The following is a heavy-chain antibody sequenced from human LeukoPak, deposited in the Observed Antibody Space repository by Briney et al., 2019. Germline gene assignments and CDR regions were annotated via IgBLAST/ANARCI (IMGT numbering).Heavy chain of an antibody. J-gene: IGHJ5*02. D-gene: IGHD3-10*01. Sequence: PSETLSLTCTVSGGSISSYYWSWIRQPPGKGLEWIGYIYYNGSTNYNPSLKSRVTISVDTSKNQFSLKLSSVTAADTAVYYCAREPLWFGDPLGWFDPWGQGTLVTVSS. CDR1: GGSISSYY. V-gene: IGHV4-59*01. CDR2: IYYNGST. CDR3: AREPLWFGDPLGWFDP.